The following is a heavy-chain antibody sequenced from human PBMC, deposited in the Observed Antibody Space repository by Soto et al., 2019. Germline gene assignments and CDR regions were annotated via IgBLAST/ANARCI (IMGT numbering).Heavy chain of an antibody. CDR1: GGTFSSYA. V-gene: IGHV1-69*13. CDR3: ASSRVGATRSDYYFDY. Sequence: SVKVSFKASGGTFSSYAISWVRQAPGQGLEWMGGIIPIFGTANYAQKFQGRVTITADESTSTAYMELSSLRSEDTAVYYCASSRVGATRSDYYFDYWGQGTLVTVSS. CDR2: IIPIFGTA. D-gene: IGHD1-26*01. J-gene: IGHJ4*02.